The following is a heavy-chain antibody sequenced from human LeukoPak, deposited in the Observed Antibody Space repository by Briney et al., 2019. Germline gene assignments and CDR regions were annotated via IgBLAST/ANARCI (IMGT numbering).Heavy chain of an antibody. Sequence: ASVKVSCKASGGTFSSYAISWVRQAPGQGLEWMGGIIPIFGTANYAQKFQGRVTITADKSTSTAYMELSSLRSEDMAVYYCARDQRARTRVAARGYYYYGMDVWGKGTTVTVSS. CDR1: GGTFSSYA. J-gene: IGHJ6*04. CDR3: ARDQRARTRVAARGYYYYGMDV. D-gene: IGHD2-15*01. V-gene: IGHV1-69*06. CDR2: IIPIFGTA.